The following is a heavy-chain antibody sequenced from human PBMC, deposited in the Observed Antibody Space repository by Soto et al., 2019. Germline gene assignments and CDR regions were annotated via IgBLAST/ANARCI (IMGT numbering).Heavy chain of an antibody. Sequence: QVQLVQSGAEVKKPGSSVKVSCKASGGTFGSYAFSWVRQAPGQGLEWMGGIIPVSGAAHYAQKFQGRVTITADESTSTAYMELSSLSSQDTAVYYCATALLCRSTYCTLDYWGQGTRVIVSS. J-gene: IGHJ4*02. CDR1: GGTFGSYA. CDR2: IIPVSGAA. CDR3: ATALLCRSTYCTLDY. D-gene: IGHD2-2*01. V-gene: IGHV1-69*01.